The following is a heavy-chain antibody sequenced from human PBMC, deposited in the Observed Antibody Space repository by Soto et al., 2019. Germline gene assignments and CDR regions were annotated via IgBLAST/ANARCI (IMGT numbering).Heavy chain of an antibody. J-gene: IGHJ4*02. D-gene: IGHD5-18*01. CDR1: GFTFSSYG. V-gene: IGHV3-30*18. CDR2: ISYDGSNK. Sequence: QVQLVESGGGVVQPGRSLRLSCAASGFTFSSYGMHWVRQAPGKGLEWVAVISYDGSNKYYADSVKGRFTISRDNSKNTLYLQMNSLRAEDTAVYYCAKDRRYGLKGYSYGGFDYWGQGPPVTVSS. CDR3: AKDRRYGLKGYSYGGFDY.